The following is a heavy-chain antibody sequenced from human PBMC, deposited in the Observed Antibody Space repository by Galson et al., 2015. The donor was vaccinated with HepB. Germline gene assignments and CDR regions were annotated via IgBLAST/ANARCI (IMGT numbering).Heavy chain of an antibody. CDR1: GYTFTNYD. CDR2: VNVDSGDT. J-gene: IGHJ4*02. D-gene: IGHD3-3*02. Sequence: SVKVSCKASGYTFTNYDINWVRQAPGHGLEWMGWVNVDSGDTGYAQRFHGRVTMTRDTSIRTAYMEVSRLTSEDTAIYFCARAIRSLPFFDYWGQGTLVTVSS. CDR3: ARAIRSLPFFDY. V-gene: IGHV1-8*01.